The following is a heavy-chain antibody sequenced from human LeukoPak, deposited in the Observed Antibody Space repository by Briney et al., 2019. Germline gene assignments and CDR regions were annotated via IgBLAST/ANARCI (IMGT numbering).Heavy chain of an antibody. D-gene: IGHD4-17*01. CDR3: TKDVFRTTAGGYYYGMDV. J-gene: IGHJ6*02. CDR2: ISGSGGST. CDR1: GFTFSSYA. Sequence: GGSLRLSCAASGFTFSSYAMSWVRQAPGKGLEWVSAISGSGGSTYYADSVKGRFTISRDNSKNTLYLQMNSLRAEDTAVYYCTKDVFRTTAGGYYYGMDVWGQGTTVTVSS. V-gene: IGHV3-23*01.